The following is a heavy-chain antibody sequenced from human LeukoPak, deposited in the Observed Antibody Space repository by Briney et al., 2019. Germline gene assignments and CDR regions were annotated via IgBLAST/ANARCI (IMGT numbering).Heavy chain of an antibody. CDR3: ARAYTSGSSFPDY. CDR1: GFTFSNAW. CDR2: IWYDGSNK. J-gene: IGHJ4*02. Sequence: GGSLRLSCAASGFTFSNAWMIWVRQAPGKGLEWVAVIWYDGSNKNYADSVKGRFTISRDNSKNTLYLQMNSLRAEDTAVYYCARAYTSGSSFPDYWGQGALVTVSS. V-gene: IGHV3-33*08. D-gene: IGHD3-10*01.